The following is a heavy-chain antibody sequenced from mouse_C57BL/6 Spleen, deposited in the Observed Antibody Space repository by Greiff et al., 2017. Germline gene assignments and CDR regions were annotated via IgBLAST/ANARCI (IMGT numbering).Heavy chain of an antibody. CDR2: INPNNGGT. V-gene: IGHV1-18*01. CDR3: ARKGYYGSPYYFDY. D-gene: IGHD1-1*01. J-gene: IGHJ2*01. Sequence: EVQLKESGPELVKPGASVKIPCKASGYTFTDYNMDWVKQSHGKSLEWIGDINPNNGGTIYNQKFKGKATLTVDKSSSTAYMELRSLTSEDTAVYYCARKGYYGSPYYFDYWGQGTTLTVSS. CDR1: GYTFTDYN.